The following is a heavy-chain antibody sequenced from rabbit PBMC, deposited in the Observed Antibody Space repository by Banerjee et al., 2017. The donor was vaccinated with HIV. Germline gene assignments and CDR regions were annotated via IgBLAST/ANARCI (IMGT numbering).Heavy chain of an antibody. Sequence: QSLEESGGDLVKPGASLKLTCKASGFSFSSSYWICWVRQAPGKGLEWIACIYTGGSGTTYYASWAKGRFTISRTSSTTVTLQMTSLTAADTATYFCARDGYAGYVGYQFHLWGPGTLVTVS. CDR2: IYTGGSGTT. CDR3: ARDGYAGYVGYQFHL. CDR1: GFSFSSSYW. J-gene: IGHJ4*01. D-gene: IGHD7-1*01. V-gene: IGHV1S40*01.